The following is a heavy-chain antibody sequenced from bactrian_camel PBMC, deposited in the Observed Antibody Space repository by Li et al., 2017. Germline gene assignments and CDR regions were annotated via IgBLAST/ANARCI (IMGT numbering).Heavy chain of an antibody. Sequence: HVQLVESGGGLVQPGGSLRLSCAASGFTFSSYYMSWVRQAPGKGLEWVSGIYTDSYPTSYADSVKGRFTISKDNAKNTLYLQMNSLKIEDTAVYYCARSGGDYSDVGGHLRYWGQGTQVTVS. D-gene: IGHD4*01. J-gene: IGHJ4*01. CDR1: GFTFSSYY. CDR2: IYTDSYPT. V-gene: IGHV3-2*01. CDR3: ARSGGDYSDVGGHLRY.